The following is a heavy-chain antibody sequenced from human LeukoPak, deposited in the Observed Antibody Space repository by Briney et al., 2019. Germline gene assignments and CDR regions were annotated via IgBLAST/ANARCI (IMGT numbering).Heavy chain of an antibody. CDR3: ARALAAAGPPPYYSDY. V-gene: IGHV3-23*01. CDR2: ISGSGGST. D-gene: IGHD6-13*01. J-gene: IGHJ4*02. CDR1: GFTFSSYA. Sequence: GGSLRLSCAASGFTFSSYAMSWVRQAPGKGLEWVSAISGSGGSTYYADSVKGRFTISRDNSKNTLYLQMNSLRAEDTAVYYCARALAAAGPPPYYSDYWGQGTLVTVSS.